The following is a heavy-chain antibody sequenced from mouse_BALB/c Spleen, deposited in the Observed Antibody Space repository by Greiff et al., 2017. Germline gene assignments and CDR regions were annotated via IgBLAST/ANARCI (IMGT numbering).Heavy chain of an antibody. CDR2: ISYSGST. V-gene: IGHV3-8*02. J-gene: IGHJ4*01. CDR1: GDSITSGY. CDR3: ARQRVWSYAMDY. Sequence: EVKLQESGPSLVKPSQTLSLTCSVTGDSITSGYWNWIRKFPGNKLEYMGYISYSGSTYYNPSLKSRISITRDTSKNQYYLQLNSVTTEDTATYYCARQRVWSYAMDYWGQGTSVTVSS. D-gene: IGHD2-10*02.